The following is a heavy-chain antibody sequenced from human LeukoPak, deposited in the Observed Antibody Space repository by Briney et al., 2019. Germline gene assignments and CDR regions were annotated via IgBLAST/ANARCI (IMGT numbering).Heavy chain of an antibody. V-gene: IGHV3-64D*06. Sequence: GGSLRLSCSAPGFTFSSYAMHWVRQAPGKGLEYVSAISSNGGSTYYADSVKGRFTISRDNSKNTLYLQMSSLRAEDTAVYYCVKSGYSSSWYGYDAFDIWGQGTMVTVSS. CDR1: GFTFSSYA. J-gene: IGHJ3*02. CDR3: VKSGYSSSWYGYDAFDI. D-gene: IGHD6-13*01. CDR2: ISSNGGST.